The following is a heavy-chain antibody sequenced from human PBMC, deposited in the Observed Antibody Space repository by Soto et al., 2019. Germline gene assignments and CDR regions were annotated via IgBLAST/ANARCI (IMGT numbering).Heavy chain of an antibody. D-gene: IGHD4-17*01. CDR2: ISYDGSIK. CDR3: ATPDPTVTKYYFDY. Sequence: SLRLSCAASGFTFSSYGMHWVRQAPGKGLEWVAVISYDGSIKYYADSVKGRFTISRDNSKNTLYLQMNSLRAEDTAVYYCATPDPTVTKYYFDYWGQGTLVTVSS. V-gene: IGHV3-30*03. CDR1: GFTFSSYG. J-gene: IGHJ4*02.